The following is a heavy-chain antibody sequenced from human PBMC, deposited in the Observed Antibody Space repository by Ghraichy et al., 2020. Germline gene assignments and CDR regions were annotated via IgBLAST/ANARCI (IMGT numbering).Heavy chain of an antibody. CDR3: AREGYSSGWFDGAVDI. CDR1: GYTFTSYY. J-gene: IGHJ3*02. V-gene: IGHV1-46*01. D-gene: IGHD6-19*01. CDR2: INPSGGST. Sequence: ASVKVACKASGYTFTSYYMHWVRQAPGQGLEWMGIINPSGGSTSHAQKFQGRVTMTTDTSTSTVYMELSSLRSEDTAVYYCAREGYSSGWFDGAVDIWGQGKMVTVSS.